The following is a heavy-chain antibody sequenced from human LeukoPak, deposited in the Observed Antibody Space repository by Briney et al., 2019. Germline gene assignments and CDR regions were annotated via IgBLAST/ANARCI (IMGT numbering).Heavy chain of an antibody. J-gene: IGHJ6*02. V-gene: IGHV3-23*01. D-gene: IGHD4-23*01. CDR1: GFTFSNYA. CDR2: ISGSGGDT. Sequence: PGGSLRLSCAASGFTFSNYAMNWVRQAPGKGLEWVSAISGSGGDTAYADSVKDRFTISRDNSENTLYLQMNSLRAEDTAVYYRAKDHYGGNHYYYGMDVWGQGTTVTVSS. CDR3: AKDHYGGNHYYYGMDV.